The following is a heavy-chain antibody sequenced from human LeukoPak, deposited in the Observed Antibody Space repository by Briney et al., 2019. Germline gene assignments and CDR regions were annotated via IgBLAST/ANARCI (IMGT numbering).Heavy chain of an antibody. J-gene: IGHJ4*02. CDR3: ARDSLAGTLFDY. D-gene: IGHD6-13*01. CDR2: IYSGGST. V-gene: IGHV3-53*01. Sequence: GGSLRLSCAASGFTVSSNYMSWVRQAPGRGLEWVSVIYSGGSTYYADSVKGRFTISRDNSKNTLCLQMNSLRAEDTAVYYCARDSLAGTLFDYWGQGTLVTVSS. CDR1: GFTVSSNY.